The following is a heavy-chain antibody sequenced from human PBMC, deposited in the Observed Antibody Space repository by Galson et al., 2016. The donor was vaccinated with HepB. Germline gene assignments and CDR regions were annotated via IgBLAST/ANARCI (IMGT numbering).Heavy chain of an antibody. V-gene: IGHV3-21*01. CDR2: ISSSSSYI. D-gene: IGHD3-9*01. J-gene: IGHJ6*02. CDR3: ARDVLDRPRRYYDILTGKRDGNYGMDV. CDR1: GFTFSTYS. Sequence: SLRLSCAGSGFTFSTYSMNWVRQAPGQGLEWVSSISSSSSYIYYADSVKRRFTIPRDIAKTSLYLQMNSLRAEDTAVHYCARDVLDRPRRYYDILTGKRDGNYGMDVWGQGTTVTVSS.